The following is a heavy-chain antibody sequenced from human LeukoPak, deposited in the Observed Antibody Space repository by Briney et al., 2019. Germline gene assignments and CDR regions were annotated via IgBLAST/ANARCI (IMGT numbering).Heavy chain of an antibody. CDR2: ISISGDIT. V-gene: IGHV3-23*01. CDR1: GFTFSSYW. D-gene: IGHD2-2*01. CDR3: AKARSVVVAAAIDY. Sequence: GGSLRLSCAASGFTFSSYWMSWVRQAPGKGLEWVSVISISGDITYYADSVKGRFTISRDNSKNTLYLQMNSLRAEDTAVYYCAKARSVVVAAAIDYWGQGTLVTVSS. J-gene: IGHJ4*02.